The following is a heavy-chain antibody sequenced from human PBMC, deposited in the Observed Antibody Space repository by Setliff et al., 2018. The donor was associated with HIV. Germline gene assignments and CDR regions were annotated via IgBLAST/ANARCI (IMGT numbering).Heavy chain of an antibody. Sequence: SETLSLTCTVSGGSISSHFWTWIRQPPGKGLEWIGYIYTSGSTNYNPSLKSRVTISVDTSKNQFSLKLTSVTAADTAMYYCAREHDYSNYRRLDPWGQGTLVTVSS. V-gene: IGHV4-4*08. CDR3: AREHDYSNYRRLDP. CDR1: GGSISSHF. D-gene: IGHD4-4*01. CDR2: IYTSGST. J-gene: IGHJ5*02.